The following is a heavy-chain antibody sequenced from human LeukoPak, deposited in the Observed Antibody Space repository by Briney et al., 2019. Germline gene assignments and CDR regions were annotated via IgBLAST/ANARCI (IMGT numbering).Heavy chain of an antibody. Sequence: SVKLSFNTSGYTFTVNYMHWVRQAPGQGLERIGWINPNSGGTNYAQKFQGRVTMTRDTSISTAYMELSMLRSAATAMYYCARDKLGLGELSLYDQWGQGTLVTVFS. J-gene: IGHJ5*02. CDR1: GYTFTVNY. CDR3: ARDKLGLGELSLYDQ. D-gene: IGHD3-16*02. V-gene: IGHV1-2*02. CDR2: INPNSGGT.